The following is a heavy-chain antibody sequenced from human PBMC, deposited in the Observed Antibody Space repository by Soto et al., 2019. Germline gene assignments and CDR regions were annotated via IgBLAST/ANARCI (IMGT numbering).Heavy chain of an antibody. CDR2: IYYTGST. V-gene: IGHV4-61*01. Sequence: SETLSLTCTVSCGSVTGDTYYWTWIRQPPGKGLEWIGYIYYTGSTNYNLSLRSRVSISLDTSKNQFSLRLSSVTAADTAMYYCARGRDYDSSGYYFLAYWGQGTLVTVSS. J-gene: IGHJ4*02. D-gene: IGHD3-22*01. CDR3: ARGRDYDSSGYYFLAY. CDR1: CGSVTGDTYY.